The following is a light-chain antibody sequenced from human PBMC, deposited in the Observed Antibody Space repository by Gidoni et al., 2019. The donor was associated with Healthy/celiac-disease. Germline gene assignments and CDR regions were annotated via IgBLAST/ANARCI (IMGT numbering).Light chain of an antibody. CDR1: QNIHSD. J-gene: IGKJ5*01. V-gene: IGKV3-15*01. Sequence: EIVMTQSPATLSLSPGERVTLSCRASQNIHSDLAWYQQKPGQAPRLLIYGASTRATGIPARYSGSGSGTDFTLTIGSLQSEDFAVYYCQQYNSWPPITFGQGTRLEIK. CDR3: QQYNSWPPIT. CDR2: GAS.